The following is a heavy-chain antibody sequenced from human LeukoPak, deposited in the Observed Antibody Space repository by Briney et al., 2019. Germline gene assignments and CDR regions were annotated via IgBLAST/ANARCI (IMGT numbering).Heavy chain of an antibody. CDR2: IYYSGST. Sequence: SETLCLTCTVSGGSISSSSYYWGWIRQPPGKGLEWIGSIYYSGSTYYNPSLKSRVTISVDTSKNQFSLKLSSVTAADTAVYYCARRPVRGVMPWFDPWGQGTLVTVSS. V-gene: IGHV4-39*01. D-gene: IGHD3-10*01. J-gene: IGHJ5*02. CDR1: GGSISSSSYY. CDR3: ARRPVRGVMPWFDP.